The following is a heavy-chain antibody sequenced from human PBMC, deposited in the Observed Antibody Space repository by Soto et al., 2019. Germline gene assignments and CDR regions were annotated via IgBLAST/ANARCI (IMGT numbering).Heavy chain of an antibody. J-gene: IGHJ6*02. CDR1: GFTFSGSA. CDR2: IRSKANSYAT. V-gene: IGHV3-73*01. D-gene: IGHD3-9*01. CDR3: AICLVFNTPSYYYGMDF. Sequence: GGSLRLSCAASGFTFSGSAMHWVRQASGKGLEWVGRIRSKANSYATAYAASVKGRFTISRDDSKNTAYLQMNSLKTEDTAVYYCAICLVFNTPSYYYGMDFWGQGTTVTVSS.